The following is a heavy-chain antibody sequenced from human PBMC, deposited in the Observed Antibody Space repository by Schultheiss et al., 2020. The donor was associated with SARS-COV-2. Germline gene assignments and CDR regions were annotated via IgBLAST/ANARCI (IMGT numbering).Heavy chain of an antibody. Sequence: GESLKISCKGSGYSFTSYWIGWVRQMPGKGLEWMGIIYPGDSDTRYSPSFQGQVTISADKSISTAYLQWSSLKASDTAMYYCARGDIVVVPAAMHYYYYGMDVWGQGTTVTVSS. V-gene: IGHV5-51*01. CDR1: GYSFTSYW. J-gene: IGHJ6*02. CDR2: IYPGDSDT. CDR3: ARGDIVVVPAAMHYYYYGMDV. D-gene: IGHD2-2*01.